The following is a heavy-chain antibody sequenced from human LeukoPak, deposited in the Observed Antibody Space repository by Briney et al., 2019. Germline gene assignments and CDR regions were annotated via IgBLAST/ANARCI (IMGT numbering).Heavy chain of an antibody. J-gene: IGHJ6*03. CDR2: IKQDGSEK. V-gene: IGHV3-7*01. CDR1: GFTFSSYW. D-gene: IGHD2-2*02. Sequence: GGSLRLSCAASGFTFSSYWMSWVRQAPGKGLEWVANIKQDGSEKYYVDSMKGRFTISRDNAKNSLYLQMNSLRAEDTAVYYCARGGVVPAAILEGLYYYYYMDVWGKGTTVTVSS. CDR3: ARGGVVPAAILEGLYYYYYMDV.